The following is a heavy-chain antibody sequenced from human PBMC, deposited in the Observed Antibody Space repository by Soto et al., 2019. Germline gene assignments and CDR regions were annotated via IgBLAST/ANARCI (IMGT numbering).Heavy chain of an antibody. D-gene: IGHD5-12*01. CDR3: ARGWSGYANYFDY. V-gene: IGHV4-30-2*01. CDR2: IYHSGST. J-gene: IGHJ4*02. Sequence: SETLSLTCAVSGGSISSGGYSWSWIRQPPGKGLEWIGYIYHSGSTYYNPSLKSRVTISVDTSKNQFSLKLSSVTAADTAVYYCARGWSGYANYFDYWGQGTLVTVSS. CDR1: GGSISSGGYS.